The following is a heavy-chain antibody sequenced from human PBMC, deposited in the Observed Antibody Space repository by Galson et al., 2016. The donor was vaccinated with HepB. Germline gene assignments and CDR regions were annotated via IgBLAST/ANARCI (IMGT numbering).Heavy chain of an antibody. V-gene: IGHV3-30*03. D-gene: IGHD3-10*01. J-gene: IGHJ6*02. CDR3: ARDSGYYGSGSYYPGGMDV. Sequence: SLRLSCAASEFIFSNFGMHWVRQAPGKGLEWVAVVSFDGNNKYYADSVKGRFTISRDDSKNTLYLQMNSLRAEDTAVYFCARDSGYYGSGSYYPGGMDVWGQGTTVTVSS. CDR1: EFIFSNFG. CDR2: VSFDGNNK.